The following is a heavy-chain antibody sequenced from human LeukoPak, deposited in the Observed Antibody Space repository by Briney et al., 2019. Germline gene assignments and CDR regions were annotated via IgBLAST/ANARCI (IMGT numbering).Heavy chain of an antibody. J-gene: IGHJ5*02. D-gene: IGHD4-11*01. V-gene: IGHV1-69*13. CDR2: IIPIFGTA. CDR1: GGTFSSYA. CDR3: ARGASMTTVTTFADP. Sequence: SVKVSCKASGGTFSSYAISWVRQAPGQGLEWMGGIIPIFGTANYAQKFQGRVTITADESTSTAYMELSSLRSEDTAVYYCARGASMTTVTTFADPWGQGTLVTVSS.